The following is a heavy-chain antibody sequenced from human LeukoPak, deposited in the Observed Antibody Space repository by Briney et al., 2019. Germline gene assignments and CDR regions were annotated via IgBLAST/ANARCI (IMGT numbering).Heavy chain of an antibody. V-gene: IGHV3-15*01. CDR2: IKSKTDGGTT. CDR1: GFTFSSYW. CDR3: STGYYYGSSDSSH. Sequence: GGSLRLSCAASGFTFSSYWMSWVRQAPGKGLEWVGRIKSKTDGGTTDYAAPVKDRFTISRDDSKNTLYLQMKSLKTEDTAVYYCSTGYYYGSSDSSHWGQGTLVTVSS. J-gene: IGHJ4*02. D-gene: IGHD3-22*01.